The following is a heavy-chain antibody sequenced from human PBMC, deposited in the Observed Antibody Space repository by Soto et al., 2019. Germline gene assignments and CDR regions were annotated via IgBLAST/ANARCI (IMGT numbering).Heavy chain of an antibody. CDR1: GFIFSNEW. CDR3: ARGNTLDL. V-gene: IGHV3-7*04. D-gene: IGHD2-15*01. CDR2: IKQDGSEK. J-gene: IGHJ6*02. Sequence: PGGSLRLSCAASGFIFSNEWMTWVRQAPGTGLECVANIKQDGSEKYYLDSVKGRFTISRDNAKNSLHLQLNSLRADDTAVHYCARGNTLDLWGQGTTVTVSS.